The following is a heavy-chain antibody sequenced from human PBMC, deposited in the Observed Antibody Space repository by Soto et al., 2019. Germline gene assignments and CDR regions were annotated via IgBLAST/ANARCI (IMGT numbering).Heavy chain of an antibody. J-gene: IGHJ6*03. Sequence: SETLSLTCAVYGGSFSGYYWSWIRQPPGKGLEWIGEINHSGSTNYNPSLKSRVTISVDTSKNQFSLKLSSVTAADTAVYYCARGPFDYSNYALTSNYYYYYMDVWGKGTTVTVSS. D-gene: IGHD4-4*01. CDR2: INHSGST. V-gene: IGHV4-34*01. CDR3: ARGPFDYSNYALTSNYYYYYMDV. CDR1: GGSFSGYY.